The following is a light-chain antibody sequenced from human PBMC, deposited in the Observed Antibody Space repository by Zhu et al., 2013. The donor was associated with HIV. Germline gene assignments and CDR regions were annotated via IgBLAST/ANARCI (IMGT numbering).Light chain of an antibody. J-gene: IGKJ5*01. CDR1: QSVSSSY. V-gene: IGKV3-20*01. CDR2: GAS. Sequence: EIVLTQSPGTLSLSPGERATLSCRASQSVSSSYLAWYQQKPGQAPRLLIYGASSRATGIPDRFSGSGSGTAFTLTISRLEPEDFAVYYCQQYGALPVTFGQGTQLDIK. CDR3: QQYGALPVT.